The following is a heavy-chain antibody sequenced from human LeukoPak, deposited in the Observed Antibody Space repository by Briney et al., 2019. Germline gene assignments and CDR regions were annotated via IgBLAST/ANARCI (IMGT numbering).Heavy chain of an antibody. CDR1: GYTFTSYG. J-gene: IGHJ4*02. Sequence: ASVKVSCKASGYTFTSYGISWVRQAPGQGLEWMGWISAYNGNTNYAQKLQGRVTMTTDTSTSTAYMELRSLRSDDTAVYYCARVTSGPRIYCSSTSCYFDYWGQGTLVTVSS. V-gene: IGHV1-18*01. D-gene: IGHD2-2*01. CDR3: ARVTSGPRIYCSSTSCYFDY. CDR2: ISAYNGNT.